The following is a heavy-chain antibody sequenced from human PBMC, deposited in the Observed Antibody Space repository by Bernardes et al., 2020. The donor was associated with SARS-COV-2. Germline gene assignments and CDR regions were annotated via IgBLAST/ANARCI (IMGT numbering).Heavy chain of an antibody. J-gene: IGHJ4*02. CDR3: ARVDRLREGFDY. V-gene: IGHV4-34*01. Sequence: SETLPLTCAVYGGSFSGSYWSWIRQPPGPGLAWIGEINHSGSTHYNPSLKSRVTISVDTSKNQFSLKLSSVTAADTAVYYCARVDRLREGFDYWGQGTLVTGSS. CDR1: GGSFSGSY. CDR2: INHSGST. D-gene: IGHD4-17*01.